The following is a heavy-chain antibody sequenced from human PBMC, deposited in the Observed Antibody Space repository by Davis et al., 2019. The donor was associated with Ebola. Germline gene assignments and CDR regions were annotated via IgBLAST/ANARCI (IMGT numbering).Heavy chain of an antibody. CDR3: ARLYSNYVETIGVDV. CDR2: ISSSSSYT. J-gene: IGHJ6*02. CDR1: GFTFSSYS. D-gene: IGHD4-11*01. V-gene: IGHV3-21*05. Sequence: GGSLRLSCAASGFTFSSYSMSWIRQAPGKGLEWVSYISSSSSYTNYADSVKGRFTISRDNAKNSLYLQMNSLRAEDTAVYYCARLYSNYVETIGVDVWGQGTTVTVSS.